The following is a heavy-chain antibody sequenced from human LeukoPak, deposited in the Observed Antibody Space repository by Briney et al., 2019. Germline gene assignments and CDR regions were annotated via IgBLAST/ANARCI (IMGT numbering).Heavy chain of an antibody. Sequence: PGGSLRLSCAASGFTFSDYYMSWIRQAPGKGLPWVSYISSSGSTKYYADSVKGRFTISRDNAKNSLYLQMNSLRAEDTAVYYCARSHYDFWSGYYYMDVWGKGTTVTVSS. J-gene: IGHJ6*03. CDR1: GFTFSDYY. D-gene: IGHD3-3*01. V-gene: IGHV3-11*01. CDR3: ARSHYDFWSGYYYMDV. CDR2: ISSSGSTK.